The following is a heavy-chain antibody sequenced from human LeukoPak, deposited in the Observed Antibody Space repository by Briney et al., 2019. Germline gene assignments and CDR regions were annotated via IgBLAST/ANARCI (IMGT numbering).Heavy chain of an antibody. J-gene: IGHJ4*02. V-gene: IGHV4-59*01. CDR3: ATRDGYNYYFDY. Sequence: PSETLSLTCIVSGGSINSYYWSWIRQPPGKGPEWIGYIYYSGSTNYNPSLKSRVTISVDTSKNQFSLKVSSVTAADTAVYYCATRDGYNYYFDYWGQGTLVTVSS. CDR1: GGSINSYY. CDR2: IYYSGST. D-gene: IGHD5-24*01.